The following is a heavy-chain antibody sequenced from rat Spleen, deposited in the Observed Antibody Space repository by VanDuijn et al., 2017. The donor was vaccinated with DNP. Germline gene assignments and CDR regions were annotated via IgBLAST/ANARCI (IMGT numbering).Heavy chain of an antibody. CDR2: FISDGSTT. CDR1: GFTFSYYG. D-gene: IGHD1-11*01. Sequence: EVQLVESGGGLVQPGRSLKLSCAASGFTFSYYGMAWVRQAPKKGLEWVATFISDGSTTYYRDSVKGRFTFSSDDAKNTLYLQMDSLRSEDTATYYCTTDFERGYWGQGVMVTVSS. V-gene: IGHV5S10*01. J-gene: IGHJ2*01. CDR3: TTDFERGY.